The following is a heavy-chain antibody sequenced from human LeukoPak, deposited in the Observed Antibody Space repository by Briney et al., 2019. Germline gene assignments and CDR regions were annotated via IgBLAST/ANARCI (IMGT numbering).Heavy chain of an antibody. CDR2: FDPEDGET. V-gene: IGHV1-24*01. J-gene: IGHJ3*02. CDR1: GYTLTELS. CDR3: ATSQGIAAAGPTEDDAFDI. D-gene: IGHD6-13*01. Sequence: GASVKVSCKVSGYTLTELSMHWVRQAPGKGLEWMGGFDPEDGETIYAQKFQGRVTMTEDTSTDTAYMELSSLRSEDTAVYYCATSQGIAAAGPTEDDAFDIWGQGTMVTVSS.